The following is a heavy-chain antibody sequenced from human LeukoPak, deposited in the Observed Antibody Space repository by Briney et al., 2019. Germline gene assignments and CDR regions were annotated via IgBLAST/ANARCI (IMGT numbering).Heavy chain of an antibody. CDR2: IRYDGSNK. CDR1: GFTFSSYG. CDR3: AKAKNDYGDYYYMDV. Sequence: RSGGSLRLSCAASGFTFSSYGMHWVRQAPGKGLEWVAFIRYDGSNKYCADSVKGRFTISRDNSKNTLYLQMNSLRAEDTAVYFCAKAKNDYGDYYYMDVWGKGTTVTVSS. J-gene: IGHJ6*03. V-gene: IGHV3-30*02. D-gene: IGHD4-17*01.